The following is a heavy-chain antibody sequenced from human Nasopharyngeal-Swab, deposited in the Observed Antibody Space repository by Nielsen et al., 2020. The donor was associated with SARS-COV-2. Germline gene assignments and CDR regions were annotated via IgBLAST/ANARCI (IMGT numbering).Heavy chain of an antibody. D-gene: IGHD5-12*01. CDR3: AREGEYGAYDAPDY. J-gene: IGHJ4*02. V-gene: IGHV1-69*10. CDR1: GDTFTNSA. Sequence: SVKVACKTSGDTFTNSAISWVRQAPGQGLEWMGGIVPALGLPNYAQKFRGRVTISADRSTTTSYLELSSLRSEDTAIYYCAREGEYGAYDAPDYWGQGTLVTVSS. CDR2: IVPALGLP.